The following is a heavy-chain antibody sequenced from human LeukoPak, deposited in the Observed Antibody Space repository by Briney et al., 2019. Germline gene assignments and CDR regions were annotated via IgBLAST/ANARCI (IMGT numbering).Heavy chain of an antibody. V-gene: IGHV3-21*01. CDR2: ISSSSSYI. CDR1: GFTFSSYS. Sequence: GFLRLSCAASGFTFSSYSMNWVRQAPGKGLEWVSSISSSSSYIYYADSVKGRFTISRDNAKNSLYLQMNSLRAEDTAVYYCARDGGSAWFLDYWGQGTLVTVSS. J-gene: IGHJ4*02. D-gene: IGHD6-19*01. CDR3: ARDGGSAWFLDY.